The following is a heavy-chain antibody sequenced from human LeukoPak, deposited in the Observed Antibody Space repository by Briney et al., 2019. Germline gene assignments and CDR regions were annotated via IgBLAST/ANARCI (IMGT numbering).Heavy chain of an antibody. CDR1: GGTFSSYA. CDR3: ARDPVTMVRGVIGWFDP. Sequence: SVKVSCKASGGTFSSYAISWVRQAPGQGLEWMGGIIPIIGTANYAQKFQGRVTITADESTSTAYMELSSLRSEDTAVYYCARDPVTMVRGVIGWFDPWGQGTLVTVSS. CDR2: IIPIIGTA. J-gene: IGHJ5*02. V-gene: IGHV1-69*13. D-gene: IGHD3-10*01.